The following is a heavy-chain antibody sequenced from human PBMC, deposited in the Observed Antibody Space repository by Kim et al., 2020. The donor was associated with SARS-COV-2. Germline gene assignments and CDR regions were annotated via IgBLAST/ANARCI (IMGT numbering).Heavy chain of an antibody. D-gene: IGHD1-26*01. CDR3: AKDGYSGSYYFDY. V-gene: IGHV3-30*18. CDR1: GFTFSSYG. Sequence: SLRLSCAASGFTFSSYGMHWVRQAPGKGLEWVAAISYDGSNKYYADSVKGRFTISRDNSKNTLYLQMNSLRAEDTAVYYCAKDGYSGSYYFDYWGQGTLVTVSS. CDR2: ISYDGSNK. J-gene: IGHJ4*02.